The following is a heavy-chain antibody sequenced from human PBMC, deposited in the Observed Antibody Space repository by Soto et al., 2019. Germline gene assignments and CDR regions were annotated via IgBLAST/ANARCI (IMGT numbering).Heavy chain of an antibody. CDR3: ARQIYDSDTGPNFQYYFDS. D-gene: IGHD3-22*01. J-gene: IGHJ4*02. Sequence: PGESLKISCKGSGYSFAGYWITWVRQKPGKGLEWMGRIDPSDSQTYYSPSFRGHVTISATKSITSVFLQWSSLRASDTAMYYCARQIYDSDTGPNFQYYFDSWGQGTPVTVSS. CDR1: GYSFAGYW. CDR2: IDPSDSQT. V-gene: IGHV5-10-1*01.